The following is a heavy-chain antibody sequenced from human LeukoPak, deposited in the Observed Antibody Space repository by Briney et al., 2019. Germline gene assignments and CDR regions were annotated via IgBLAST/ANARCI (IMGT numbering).Heavy chain of an antibody. Sequence: PGGSLRLSCAASTFTFGDYYMGWVRQAPGKGLEWVAYIEQLGNAKSYIDSVKGRFTISRDNAKSSLYLQMDSLRVEDTAVHYCSRWNFAFDIWGQGTMVTVSS. CDR2: IEQLGNAK. CDR1: TFTFGDYY. V-gene: IGHV3-7*01. J-gene: IGHJ3*02. D-gene: IGHD1-7*01. CDR3: SRWNFAFDI.